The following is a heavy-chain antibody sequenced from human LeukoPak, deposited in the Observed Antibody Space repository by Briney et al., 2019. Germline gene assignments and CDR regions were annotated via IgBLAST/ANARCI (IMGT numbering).Heavy chain of an antibody. J-gene: IGHJ4*02. V-gene: IGHV3-73*01. Sequence: PGGSLRLSCAASGFTFSGSPMHWVRQASGKGLEWVGRIRSKGNSCATAYAASVKGRFTISRDDSKNTAYLQMNSLKTEDTAVYYCSRGYSSSWPNAIDHWGQGTLVTVSS. D-gene: IGHD6-13*01. CDR2: IRSKGNSCAT. CDR3: SRGYSSSWPNAIDH. CDR1: GFTFSGSP.